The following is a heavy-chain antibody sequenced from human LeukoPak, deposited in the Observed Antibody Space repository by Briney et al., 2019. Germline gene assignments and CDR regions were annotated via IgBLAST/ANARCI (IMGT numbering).Heavy chain of an antibody. D-gene: IGHD3-3*01. V-gene: IGHV3-30-3*01. Sequence: SGRSLRLSCAASGFTFSSYAMRWVRQAPGKGLEWVAVISYDGSNKYYADSVKGRFTISRDNSKNTLYLQMNSLRAEDTAVYYCARKREGYDFWSAAGGFDPWGQGTLVTVSS. CDR3: ARKREGYDFWSAAGGFDP. CDR2: ISYDGSNK. J-gene: IGHJ5*02. CDR1: GFTFSSYA.